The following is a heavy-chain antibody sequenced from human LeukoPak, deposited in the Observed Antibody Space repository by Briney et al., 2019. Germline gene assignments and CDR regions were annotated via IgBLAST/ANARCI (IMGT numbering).Heavy chain of an antibody. J-gene: IGHJ4*02. D-gene: IGHD4-17*01. CDR2: ISYDGSNT. Sequence: PGRSLRLSCAASGFTFTNYGMHWVRQAPGKGLEWVAVISYDGSNTFYADSVKGRFTISRDNSKNTLFLQMNSLRAEDTAVYYCAKALYGDYGRFDYWGQGTLVTVSS. CDR3: AKALYGDYGRFDY. CDR1: GFTFTNYG. V-gene: IGHV3-30*18.